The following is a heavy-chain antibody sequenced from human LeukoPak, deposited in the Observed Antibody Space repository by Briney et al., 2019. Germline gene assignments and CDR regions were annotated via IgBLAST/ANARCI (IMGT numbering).Heavy chain of an antibody. CDR1: GNTFTDYY. D-gene: IGHD2-15*01. CDR2: VSPDNGDT. J-gene: IGHJ4*02. Sequence: ASVKVSCKASGNTFTDYYMHWVRQAPGQGLEWMGWVSPDNGDTNYAQKFQGRVTMTRDTSIRTVFMELSRLTSDDTAFYYCARVRGYDWGQGTLVTVSS. CDR3: ARVRGYD. V-gene: IGHV1-2*02.